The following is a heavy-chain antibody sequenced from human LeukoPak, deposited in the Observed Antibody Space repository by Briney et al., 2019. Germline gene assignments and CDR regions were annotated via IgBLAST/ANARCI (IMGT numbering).Heavy chain of an antibody. CDR2: IYYSGST. J-gene: IGHJ4*02. D-gene: IGHD3-10*01. Sequence: PSETLSLTCTVSGGSVSSGSYYWSWIRQPPGKGLEWIGYIYYSGSTNYNPSLKSRVTISVDTSKNQFSLKLSSVTAADTAVYYCARQAPTMVRGVVFDYWGQGTLVTVSS. CDR1: GGSVSSGSYY. V-gene: IGHV4-61*01. CDR3: ARQAPTMVRGVVFDY.